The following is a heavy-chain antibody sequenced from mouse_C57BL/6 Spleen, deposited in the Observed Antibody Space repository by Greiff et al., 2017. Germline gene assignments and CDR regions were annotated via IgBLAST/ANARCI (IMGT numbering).Heavy chain of an antibody. Sequence: QVQLQQSGPELVKPGASVKISCKASGYAFSSSWMNWVKQRPGKGLEWIGRIYPGDGDTNYNGKFKGKATLTADKSSSTAYMQLSSLTSEDSAVYFCARSGALYYAMDYWGQGTSVTVSS. J-gene: IGHJ4*01. CDR3: ARSGALYYAMDY. CDR2: IYPGDGDT. D-gene: IGHD3-1*01. V-gene: IGHV1-82*01. CDR1: GYAFSSSW.